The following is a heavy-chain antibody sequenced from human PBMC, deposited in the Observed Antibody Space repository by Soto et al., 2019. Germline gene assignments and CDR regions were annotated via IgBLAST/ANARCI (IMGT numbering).Heavy chain of an antibody. CDR3: ARERYCSSTSCYAIGDYYYYGMDV. D-gene: IGHD2-2*01. CDR1: GYTFTGYY. Sequence: EASVKVSCKASGYTFTGYYMHWVRQAPGQRLEWMGWINAGNGNTKYSQKFQGRVTITRDTSASTAYMELSSLRSEDTAVYYCARERYCSSTSCYAIGDYYYYGMDVWGQGTTVTVS. V-gene: IGHV1-3*01. CDR2: INAGNGNT. J-gene: IGHJ6*02.